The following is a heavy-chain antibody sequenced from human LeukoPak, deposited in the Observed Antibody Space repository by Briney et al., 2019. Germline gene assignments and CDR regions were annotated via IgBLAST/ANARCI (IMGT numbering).Heavy chain of an antibody. J-gene: IGHJ5*02. CDR1: GFTFSSYA. V-gene: IGHV3-23*01. D-gene: IGHD6-19*01. CDR2: ISGSGGST. CDR3: AKVVSGEQWLVNWFDP. Sequence: PGGSLRLSCAASGFTFSSYAMSWVRQAPGKGLEWVSAISGSGGSTYYADSVKGRFTISRDNSKNTLYLQMNSLRAEDTAVYYCAKVVSGEQWLVNWFDPWGQGTLVTVSS.